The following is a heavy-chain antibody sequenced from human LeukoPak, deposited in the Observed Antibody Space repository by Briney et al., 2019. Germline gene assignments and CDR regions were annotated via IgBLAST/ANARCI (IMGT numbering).Heavy chain of an antibody. CDR2: IYYSGST. CDR1: GGSISSYY. Sequence: ASETLSLTCTVSGGSISSYYWSWIRQPPGKGLEWIGYIYYSGSTNYNPSLKSRVTITVDTSKNQFSLKLSSVTAADTAVYYCARVGLRWFFDYWGQGTLVTVSS. V-gene: IGHV4-59*01. J-gene: IGHJ4*02. CDR3: ARVGLRWFFDY. D-gene: IGHD4-23*01.